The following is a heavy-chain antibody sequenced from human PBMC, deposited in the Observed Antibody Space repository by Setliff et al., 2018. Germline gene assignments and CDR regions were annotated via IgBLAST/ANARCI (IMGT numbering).Heavy chain of an antibody. CDR2: ISYDGSNK. CDR1: GFTFSSYA. Sequence: GGSLRLSCAASGFTFSSYAMHWFRQAPGKGLEWVAVISYDGSNKYYADSVKGRFTISRDNSKNTLFLQMKSLRAEDTAVYYCARGPWKHSAYYYYYYMDVWGKGTTVTVS. V-gene: IGHV3-30*04. D-gene: IGHD1-1*01. CDR3: ARGPWKHSAYYYYYYMDV. J-gene: IGHJ6*03.